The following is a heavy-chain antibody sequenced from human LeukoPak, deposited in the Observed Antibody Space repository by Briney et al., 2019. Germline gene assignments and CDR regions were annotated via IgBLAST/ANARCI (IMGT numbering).Heavy chain of an antibody. V-gene: IGHV4-59*01. D-gene: IGHD1-26*01. J-gene: IGHJ4*02. Sequence: SETLSLTCTVPGGSISSYYWSWIRQPPGKGLECIGYIYYTGSTDYNPSLKSRVTMSADKSKNQFSLKLSSVTAADTAVYFCARVGGWEPKLHGVTFDYLGQGTLVTVSS. CDR1: GGSISSYY. CDR3: ARVGGWEPKLHGVTFDY. CDR2: IYYTGST.